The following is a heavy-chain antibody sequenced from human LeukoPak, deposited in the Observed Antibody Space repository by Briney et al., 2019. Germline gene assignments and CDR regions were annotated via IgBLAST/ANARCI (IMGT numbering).Heavy chain of an antibody. Sequence: QPGGSLRLSCAASGFTFSSYEMNWVRQAPGKGLEWVSYISSSGSTIYYADSVKGRFTISRDNSKNTLYLQMNSLRAEDTAVYYCARGYYGSGSYYRPFDYWGQGTLVTVSS. V-gene: IGHV3-48*03. CDR2: ISSSGSTI. CDR3: ARGYYGSGSYYRPFDY. J-gene: IGHJ4*02. D-gene: IGHD3-10*01. CDR1: GFTFSSYE.